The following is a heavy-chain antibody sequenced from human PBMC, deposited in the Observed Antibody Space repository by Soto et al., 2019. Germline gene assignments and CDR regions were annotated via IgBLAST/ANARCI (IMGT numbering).Heavy chain of an antibody. CDR3: ARGLLYATTYFDY. Sequence: QVQLVQSGAEVKKPGSSVKVSCKASGDTFTTNSLNWVRQAPGQGLEWMGGIIRVVGTTKYAQKYQDRVTITGDKSTNTAYMELSSLRSDDTAVYYCARGLLYATTYFDYWGQGTPVTVSS. V-gene: IGHV1-69*06. J-gene: IGHJ4*02. CDR2: IIRVVGTT. D-gene: IGHD2-8*01. CDR1: GDTFTTNS.